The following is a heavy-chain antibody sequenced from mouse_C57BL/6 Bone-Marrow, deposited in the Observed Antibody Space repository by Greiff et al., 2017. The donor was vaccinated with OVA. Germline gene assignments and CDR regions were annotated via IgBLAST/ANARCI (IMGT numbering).Heavy chain of an antibody. CDR2: ISSGGSYT. Sequence: EVKLVESGGDLVKPGGSLKLSCAASGFTFSSSGMSWVRQTPDKRLEWVATISSGGSYTYYPDSVKGRFTISRDNAKNTLYLQMSSLKSEDTAMYYCARHGDYGSFFDYWGQGTTLTVSS. CDR1: GFTFSSSG. CDR3: ARHGDYGSFFDY. D-gene: IGHD1-1*01. J-gene: IGHJ2*01. V-gene: IGHV5-6*02.